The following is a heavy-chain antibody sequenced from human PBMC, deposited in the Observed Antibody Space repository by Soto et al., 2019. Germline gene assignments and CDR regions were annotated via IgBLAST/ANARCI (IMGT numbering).Heavy chain of an antibody. CDR2: ISGSGEIT. J-gene: IGHJ4*02. V-gene: IGHV3-23*01. Sequence: PGGSLRLSCAASGFPFRGYAMGWVHQAPGKGLEWISVISGSGEITLYTDSVKGRFTISRDFSNNTLSLQMNSLRADDTAIYYCGKARYLLVDQPLYFESWGQGTLVTVSS. CDR3: GKARYLLVDQPLYFES. D-gene: IGHD3-9*01. CDR1: GFPFRGYA.